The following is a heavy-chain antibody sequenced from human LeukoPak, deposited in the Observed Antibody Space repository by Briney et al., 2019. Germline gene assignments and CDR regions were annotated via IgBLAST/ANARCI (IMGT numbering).Heavy chain of an antibody. V-gene: IGHV3-21*01. CDR2: ISSSSSYI. CDR1: GFTFSSYS. CDR3: ARDHYDSSGYYPPDFDY. D-gene: IGHD3-22*01. Sequence: GGSLRLSCAASGFTFSSYSMNWVRQAPGKGLEWVSSISSSSSYIYYADSVKGRFTISRDNAKNSLYLQMNSLRAEDTAVYYCARDHYDSSGYYPPDFDYWGQGTLVTVSS. J-gene: IGHJ4*02.